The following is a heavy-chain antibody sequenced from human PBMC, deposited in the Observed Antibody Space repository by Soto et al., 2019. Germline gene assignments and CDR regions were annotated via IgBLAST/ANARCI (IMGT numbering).Heavy chain of an antibody. V-gene: IGHV4-34*01. J-gene: IGHJ3*02. CDR1: GGSFSGYY. Sequence: SETLSLTCAVYGGSFSGYYWSWIRQPPGKGLEWIGEINHSGSTNYNPSLKSRVTISVDTSKNQFSLKLSSVTAADTAVYYCARGLYYYDSSGDAFDIWGQGXMVTVSS. CDR3: ARGLYYYDSSGDAFDI. D-gene: IGHD3-22*01. CDR2: INHSGST.